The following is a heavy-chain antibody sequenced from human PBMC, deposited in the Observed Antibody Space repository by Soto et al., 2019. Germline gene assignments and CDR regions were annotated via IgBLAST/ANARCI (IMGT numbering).Heavy chain of an antibody. J-gene: IGHJ5*02. D-gene: IGHD6-13*01. CDR2: IYHSGST. Sequence: QVQLQESGPGLVKPSGTLSLTCAVSGGSISSSNWWSWVRQPPGKGLEWIGEIYHSGSTNYNPSLKCRVTISVDKSKNQFALKLSSVTAADTAVYYCASLYSSSWPYNWFDPWGQGTLVTVSS. CDR3: ASLYSSSWPYNWFDP. CDR1: GGSISSSNW. V-gene: IGHV4-4*02.